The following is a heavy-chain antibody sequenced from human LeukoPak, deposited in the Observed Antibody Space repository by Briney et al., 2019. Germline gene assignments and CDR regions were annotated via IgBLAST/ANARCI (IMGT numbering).Heavy chain of an antibody. D-gene: IGHD3-22*01. CDR3: ARGGDYYDSSGPPYYFDY. CDR1: GGSISSGDYY. V-gene: IGHV4-30-4*01. Sequence: SQTLSLTCTVSGGSISSGDYYWSWIRQPPGQGLEWIGYIYYSGSTYYNPSLKSRVTISVDTSKNQFSLKLSPVTAADTAVYYCARGGDYYDSSGPPYYFDYWGQGTLVTVSS. CDR2: IYYSGST. J-gene: IGHJ4*02.